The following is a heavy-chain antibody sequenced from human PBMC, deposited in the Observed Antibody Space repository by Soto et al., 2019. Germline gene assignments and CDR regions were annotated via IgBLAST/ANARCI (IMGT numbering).Heavy chain of an antibody. CDR1: GFSLTASGMC. CDR2: IDWDDAK. J-gene: IGHJ6*03. Sequence: GSGPTLVNPTQTLTLTCTFSGFSLTASGMCMSWIRQPPGKALEWLARIDWDDAKYYSTSLKTRLTISKDTSKNQVVLTMTNVDPVDTATYYCARTTFGESLRSYFYYMDVWGKGTTVTVSS. V-gene: IGHV2-70*11. CDR3: ARTTFGESLRSYFYYMDV. D-gene: IGHD3-10*01.